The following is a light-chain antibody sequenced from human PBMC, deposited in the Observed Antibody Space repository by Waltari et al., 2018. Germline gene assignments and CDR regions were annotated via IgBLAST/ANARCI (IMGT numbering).Light chain of an antibody. Sequence: DIQMTQSPSSLAASVGDRVTITCRASESISKYVNWYQQKPGRAPNLLIYGASTLRSGGPSRFSGGGSGTEFTLTINTLQSEDSAVYFCQQSYTAPRYSFGQGTKLEI. CDR3: QQSYTAPRYS. CDR2: GAS. CDR1: ESISKY. V-gene: IGKV1-39*01. J-gene: IGKJ2*03.